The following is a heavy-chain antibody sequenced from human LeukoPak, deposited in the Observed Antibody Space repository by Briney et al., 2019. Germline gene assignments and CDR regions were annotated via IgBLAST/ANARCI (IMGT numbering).Heavy chain of an antibody. V-gene: IGHV3-21*04. Sequence: GGSLRLSCAASGFTFSSYSMNWVRQAPGKGLEWVSSICSSSSYIYYADSVKGRFTVSRDNAKNSLYLQMNSLRAEDTAVYYCARDRGGRGFTYGQPLDYWGQGTLVTVSS. CDR3: ARDRGGRGFTYGQPLDY. CDR1: GFTFSSYS. J-gene: IGHJ4*02. CDR2: ICSSSSYI. D-gene: IGHD5-18*01.